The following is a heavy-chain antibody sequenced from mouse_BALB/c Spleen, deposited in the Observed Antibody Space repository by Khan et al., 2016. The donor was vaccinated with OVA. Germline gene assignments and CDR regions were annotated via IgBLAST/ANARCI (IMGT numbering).Heavy chain of an antibody. Sequence: EVQLQESGPGLVKPSQSLSLACTVTGYSITSDYAWNWIRQFPGNKLEWMGYISYSGSTSYNPSLKSRISITRDTSKNQFFLHLNSVTTEDPATYDCARRTGTWFAYWGQGTLVTVSA. CDR1: GYSITSDYA. CDR3: ARRTGTWFAY. CDR2: ISYSGST. J-gene: IGHJ3*01. V-gene: IGHV3-2*02. D-gene: IGHD4-1*01.